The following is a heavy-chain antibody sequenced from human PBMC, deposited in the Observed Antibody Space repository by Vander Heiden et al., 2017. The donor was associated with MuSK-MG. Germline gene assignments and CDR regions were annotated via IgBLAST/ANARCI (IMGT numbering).Heavy chain of an antibody. V-gene: IGHV3-33*01. CDR3: AAGDAFDI. J-gene: IGHJ3*02. Sequence: QVQLVDSGGGVVQPGRSLRLSGAASGFTSSSSGMHWARQAPGKGLEWVAVIWYDGSNKDYADSVKGRFTISRDNSKNTLYLQMNSLRAEDTAVYYCAAGDAFDIWGQGTMVTVSS. D-gene: IGHD7-27*01. CDR2: IWYDGSNK. CDR1: GFTSSSSG.